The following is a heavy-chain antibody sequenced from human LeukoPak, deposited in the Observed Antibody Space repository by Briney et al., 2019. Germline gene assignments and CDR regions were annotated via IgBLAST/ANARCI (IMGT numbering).Heavy chain of an antibody. CDR3: ATAYSYGSGSYTWSYFDY. CDR1: GFTFYDYA. J-gene: IGHJ4*02. Sequence: SGGSLRLSCAASGFTFYDYAMHWVRQAPGKGLEWVSGISWNSGSIGYADSVKGRFTISRDNAKNSLYLQMNSLRAEDTALYYCATAYSYGSGSYTWSYFDYWGQGTLVTVSS. CDR2: ISWNSGSI. D-gene: IGHD3-10*01. V-gene: IGHV3-9*01.